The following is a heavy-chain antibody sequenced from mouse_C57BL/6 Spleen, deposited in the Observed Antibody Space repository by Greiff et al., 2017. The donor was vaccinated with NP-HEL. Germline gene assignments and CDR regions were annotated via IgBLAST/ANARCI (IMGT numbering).Heavy chain of an antibody. J-gene: IGHJ3*01. CDR1: GYAFTNYL. Sequence: VQLQQSGAELVRPGTSVKVSCKASGYAFTNYLIEWVKQRPGQGLAWIGVINPGSGGTNYNEKFKGKATLTADKSSSTAYMQLSSLTSEDSAVYFCARSHYYGSSYGFAYWGQGTLVTVSA. CDR3: ARSHYYGSSYGFAY. V-gene: IGHV1-54*01. D-gene: IGHD1-1*01. CDR2: INPGSGGT.